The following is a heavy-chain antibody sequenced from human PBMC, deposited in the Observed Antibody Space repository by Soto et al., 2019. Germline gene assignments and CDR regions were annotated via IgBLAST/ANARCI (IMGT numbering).Heavy chain of an antibody. CDR3: ARVRYGDYGPYFDY. J-gene: IGHJ4*02. Sequence: QVQLVESGGGVVQPGRSLRLSCAASGFTFSSYGMHWVRQAPGKGLEWVAVIWYDGSNKYYADSVKGRFTISRDNSKNTLYLQMNSLRAEDTAVYYCARVRYGDYGPYFDYWGQGTLVTVSS. D-gene: IGHD4-17*01. CDR1: GFTFSSYG. CDR2: IWYDGSNK. V-gene: IGHV3-33*01.